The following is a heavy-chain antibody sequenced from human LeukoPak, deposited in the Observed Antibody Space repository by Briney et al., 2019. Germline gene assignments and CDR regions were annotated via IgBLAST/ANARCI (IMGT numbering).Heavy chain of an antibody. Sequence: PGGSLRLSCAASGFTFDNYAMHWVRQVPGEGLELFSGITWNSGSIGYADSVKGRFTISRDNAKNSLHLQMNSLRAEDTGLYYCVKDYCSSTSCYTDYWGQGTLVTVSS. CDR1: GFTFDNYA. CDR2: ITWNSGSI. CDR3: VKDYCSSTSCYTDY. V-gene: IGHV3-9*01. J-gene: IGHJ4*02. D-gene: IGHD2-2*02.